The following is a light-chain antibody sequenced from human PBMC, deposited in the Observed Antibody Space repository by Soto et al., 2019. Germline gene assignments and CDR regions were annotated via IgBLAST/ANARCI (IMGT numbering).Light chain of an antibody. J-gene: IGKJ5*01. CDR3: QQHTQWPIT. V-gene: IGKV3D-15*01. CDR2: GIS. CDR1: QSVNSN. Sequence: EVVMTQSPATLSVSPGERATLSCRASQSVNSNYLAWYQQKPGQPPRLLIYGISTRATGIPDRFSASGSGTEFTLTIGSLQPEDFAIYYCQQHTQWPITFGQGTRLEMK.